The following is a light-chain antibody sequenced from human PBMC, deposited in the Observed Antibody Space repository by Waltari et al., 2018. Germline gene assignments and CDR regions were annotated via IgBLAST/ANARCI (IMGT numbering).Light chain of an antibody. CDR2: DVS. Sequence: EIVLTQSPGTLSLSPGERATLSCRASQSIGRSLVWYQQKPGQAPRLLIYDVSRRATGIPDRFSGSGYGTDFSLTISRLEPEDFSVYYCQKYDRLPATFGQGTTVEIK. V-gene: IGKV3-20*01. CDR3: QKYDRLPAT. CDR1: QSIGRS. J-gene: IGKJ1*01.